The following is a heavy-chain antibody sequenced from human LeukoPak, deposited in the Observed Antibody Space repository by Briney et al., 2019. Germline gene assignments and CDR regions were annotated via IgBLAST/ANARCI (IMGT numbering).Heavy chain of an antibody. Sequence: GGSLRLSCAASGFTVSSNYMSWVRQAPGKGLEWVSAISGSGGSTYYADSVKGRFTISRDNSKNTLYLQMNSLRAEDTAVYYCAKYRSSGWYYFDYWGQGTLVTVSS. D-gene: IGHD6-19*01. CDR1: GFTVSSNY. CDR3: AKYRSSGWYYFDY. J-gene: IGHJ4*02. V-gene: IGHV3-23*01. CDR2: ISGSGGST.